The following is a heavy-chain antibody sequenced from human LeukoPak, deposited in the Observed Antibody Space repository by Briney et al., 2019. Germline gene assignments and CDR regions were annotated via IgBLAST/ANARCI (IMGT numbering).Heavy chain of an antibody. CDR3: ARVRGDLSIDY. CDR1: IESFSGYY. D-gene: IGHD2-21*02. CDR2: INHSGST. V-gene: IGHV4-34*01. J-gene: IGHJ4*02. Sequence: SETLSLTCAVYIESFSGYYWTWIRQPPGKGLEWIGEINHSGSTNCNPSLKSRVTISADTSKNQFSLKLSSVTAADTAVYYCARVRGDLSIDYWGQGNLVTVSS.